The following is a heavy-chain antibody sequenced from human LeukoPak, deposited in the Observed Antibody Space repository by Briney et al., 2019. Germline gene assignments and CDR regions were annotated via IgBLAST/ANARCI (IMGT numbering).Heavy chain of an antibody. CDR3: ARDSNYDSSGYYGYFDY. Sequence: SQTLSLTCAVSGGSISSGGYSWRWIRQPPGKGLEWVGYIYHSGSTYYNPSLKSRVTISLDRSKNQFSLKLSSVTAADTAVYYSARDSNYDSSGYYGYFDYWGPGNLVTVSS. CDR2: IYHSGST. D-gene: IGHD3-22*01. J-gene: IGHJ4*02. CDR1: GGSISSGGYS. V-gene: IGHV4-30-2*01.